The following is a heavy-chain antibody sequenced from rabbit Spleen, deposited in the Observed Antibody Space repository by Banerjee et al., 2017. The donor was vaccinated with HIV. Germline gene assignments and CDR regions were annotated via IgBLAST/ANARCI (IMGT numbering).Heavy chain of an antibody. CDR2: INIVTGST. D-gene: IGHD8-1*01. J-gene: IGHJ4*01. CDR3: ARDAGRGDYIDGVFNL. CDR1: GVSLNDKD. V-gene: IGHV1S47*01. Sequence: EQLEESGGGLVKPEGSLTLTCKASGVSLNDKDVMCWVRQAPGKGLEWIACINIVTGSTEYASWVNGRFTISLDNAQNTVTLQMTSLTAADTATYFCARDAGRGDYIDGVFNLWGPGTLVTVS.